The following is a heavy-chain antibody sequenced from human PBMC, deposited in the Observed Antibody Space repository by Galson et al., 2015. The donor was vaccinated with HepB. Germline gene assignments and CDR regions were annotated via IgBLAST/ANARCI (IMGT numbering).Heavy chain of an antibody. CDR3: ARGYYYGSGSYSLDY. J-gene: IGHJ4*02. D-gene: IGHD3-10*01. Sequence: SVKVSCKASGYTFTSYAMHWVRQAPGQRLEWMGWINAGNGNTKYSQKFQGRVTITRDTSASTAYMELSSLRSEDTAVYYCARGYYYGSGSYSLDYWGQGTLVTVSS. CDR2: INAGNGNT. V-gene: IGHV1-3*01. CDR1: GYTFTSYA.